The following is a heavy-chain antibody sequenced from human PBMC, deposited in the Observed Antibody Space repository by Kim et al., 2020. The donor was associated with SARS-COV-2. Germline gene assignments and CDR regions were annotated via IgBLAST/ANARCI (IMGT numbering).Heavy chain of an antibody. CDR3: VGYYYGSGSYSA. Sequence: SYADSVKGRFTISRDNSKNTLYLQRNSLRAEDTAVYYCVGYYYGSGSYSAWGQGTLVTVSS. J-gene: IGHJ5*02. D-gene: IGHD3-10*01. V-gene: IGHV3-53*01.